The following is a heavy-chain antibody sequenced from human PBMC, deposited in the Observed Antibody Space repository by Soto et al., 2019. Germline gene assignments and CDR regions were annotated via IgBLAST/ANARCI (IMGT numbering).Heavy chain of an antibody. CDR2: MSGDGQT. CDR3: VKWHTSNFDSLPFTGFDF. Sequence: GGSLRLSCVGSGFTFSDSVMAWVRQAPGKGLEWLSVMSGDGQTRYALSVTGRFTISRDNSKNTLYLQMRSLRAEDAAAYYCVKWHTSNFDSLPFTGFDFWGQGTQVTVSS. CDR1: GFTFSDSV. J-gene: IGHJ4*02. D-gene: IGHD3-22*01. V-gene: IGHV3-23*01.